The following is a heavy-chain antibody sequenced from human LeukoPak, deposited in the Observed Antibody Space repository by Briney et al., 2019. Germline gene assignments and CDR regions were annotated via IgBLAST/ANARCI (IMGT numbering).Heavy chain of an antibody. Sequence: SETLSLTCVVSGGSISSADYYWGWIRQSPGKGLEWIGFIYYSGSTYYNPSLKSRVTISVDTSKNQFSLKLRSVTAADTAVYYCASIVVVTAAIDYWGQGTLVTVSS. CDR3: ASIVVVTAAIDY. D-gene: IGHD2-21*02. CDR2: IYYSGST. CDR1: GGSISSADYY. V-gene: IGHV4-30-4*01. J-gene: IGHJ4*02.